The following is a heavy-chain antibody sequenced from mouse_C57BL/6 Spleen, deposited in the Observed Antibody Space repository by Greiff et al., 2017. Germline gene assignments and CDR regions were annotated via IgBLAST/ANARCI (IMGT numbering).Heavy chain of an antibody. CDR3: AREGGRGYFDD. CDR1: GYTFTDYY. Sequence: VQLLQSGPELVKPGASVKLSCKASGYTFTDYYITWVKQRPGQGLEWIGWIFPGSGSTYYNEKFKGKATLTVAKSSSTAYMLLSSLTSEDAAIYFCAREGGRGYFDDWGQGSTLTVSS. CDR2: IFPGSGST. V-gene: IGHV1-75*01. D-gene: IGHD3-3*01. J-gene: IGHJ2*01.